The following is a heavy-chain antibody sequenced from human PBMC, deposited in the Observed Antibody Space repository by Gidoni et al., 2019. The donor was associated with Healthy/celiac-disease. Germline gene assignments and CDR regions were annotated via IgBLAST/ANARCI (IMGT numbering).Heavy chain of an antibody. Sequence: QVQLVQSGAEVKKPGSSVKVSCKASGGPFSSYTNSLVRQAPGQGLEWLGRISPILGIANYAQKFQGRVTITADKSTSTAYMELSSLRSEDTAVYYCARAEGGPYYYYYGMDVWGQGTTVTVSS. J-gene: IGHJ6*02. CDR2: ISPILGIA. D-gene: IGHD1-26*01. CDR3: ARAEGGPYYYYYGMDV. CDR1: GGPFSSYT. V-gene: IGHV1-69*02.